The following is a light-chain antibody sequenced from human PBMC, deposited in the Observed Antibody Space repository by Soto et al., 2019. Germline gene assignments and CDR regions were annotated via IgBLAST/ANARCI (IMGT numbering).Light chain of an antibody. J-gene: IGKJ1*01. V-gene: IGKV3-20*01. CDR3: QQYGSSPAM. Sequence: ELVLTQSPGTLSFSPGDRATLSCSASQTVSSNFLAWYQQRPAQAPRLLIHGASTRATGITDRFSGSVSGTDFTLTISGLEPEDFAVYYCQQYGSSPAMFGQGTKVDIK. CDR2: GAS. CDR1: QTVSSNF.